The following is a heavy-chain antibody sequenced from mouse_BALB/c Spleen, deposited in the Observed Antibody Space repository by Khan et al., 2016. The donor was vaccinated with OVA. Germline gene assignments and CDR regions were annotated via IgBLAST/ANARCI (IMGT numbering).Heavy chain of an antibody. CDR3: TRKDYYDYDPFPY. V-gene: IGHV3-2*02. J-gene: IGHJ3*01. CDR1: GYSITSEYT. CDR2: ISYSGNT. D-gene: IGHD2-4*01. Sequence: EVQLQESGPGLVKPSQSLSLTCTVTGYSITSEYTWNWIRQFPGNKLEWRGFISYSGNTRYNPSLKSRISITRDTSKNQFFLQLNSVTSEDTATYYCTRKDYYDYDPFPYWGQGTLVTVSA.